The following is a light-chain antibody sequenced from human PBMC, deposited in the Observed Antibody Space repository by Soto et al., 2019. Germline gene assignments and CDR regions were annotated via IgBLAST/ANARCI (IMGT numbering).Light chain of an antibody. J-gene: IGKJ4*01. CDR3: QQSYSTPLT. Sequence: DIQMTQSPSSLSASVGDRVTITCRASQTIGRYLNWYQQKEGKAPTVLIYAASISQSGVPPRFSGSASGTDFTLTISSLQPGDFATYYCQQSYSTPLTFGGGTQVEI. V-gene: IGKV1-39*01. CDR1: QTIGRY. CDR2: AAS.